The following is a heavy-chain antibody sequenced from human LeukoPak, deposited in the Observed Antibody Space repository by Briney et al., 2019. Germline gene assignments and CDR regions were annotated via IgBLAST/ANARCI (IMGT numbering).Heavy chain of an antibody. CDR1: GGSISSYY. D-gene: IGHD2-2*01. V-gene: IGHV4-59*01. J-gene: IGHJ5*02. CDR2: IYYSGST. Sequence: SETLSLTCTVSGGSISSYYWSWIRQPPGKGLEWIGYIYYSGSTNYNPSLKSRVTISVDTSKNQFSLKLSSVTAADTAVYYCARDSSYCSSTSCYGTNWFDPWGQGTLVTVSS. CDR3: ARDSSYCSSTSCYGTNWFDP.